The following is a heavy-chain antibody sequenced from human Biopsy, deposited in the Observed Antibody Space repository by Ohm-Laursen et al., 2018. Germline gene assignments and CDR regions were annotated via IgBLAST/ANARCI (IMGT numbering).Heavy chain of an antibody. J-gene: IGHJ4*02. CDR2: ISGSCGNT. CDR1: GFTFSDYA. CDR3: AKGGYCTTSSCYMDLDY. V-gene: IGHV3-23*01. D-gene: IGHD2-2*02. Sequence: SLRLSCSASGFTFSDYAMNWVRQAPGKGLEWVSTISGSCGNTYYADSVRGRFTVSRDGSKSTLYLQMSSLSAEDTAFYYCAKGGYCTTSSCYMDLDYWGQGTLVTVSS.